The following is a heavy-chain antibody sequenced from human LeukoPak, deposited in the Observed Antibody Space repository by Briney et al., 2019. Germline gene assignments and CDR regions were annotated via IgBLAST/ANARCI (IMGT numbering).Heavy chain of an antibody. CDR1: GYPISSGYY. CDR2: IFHDGTT. Sequence: SETLSLTCSVSGYPISSGYYCGWIRQPPGKGLEWIGTIFHDGTTYYNPSLKSRVTISVEKSKNQFSLRLNFVTAADTAVYYCARTIDDFRSGYYLALGYWGQGTLVTVSS. V-gene: IGHV4-38-2*01. J-gene: IGHJ4*02. D-gene: IGHD3-3*01. CDR3: ARTIDDFRSGYYLALGY.